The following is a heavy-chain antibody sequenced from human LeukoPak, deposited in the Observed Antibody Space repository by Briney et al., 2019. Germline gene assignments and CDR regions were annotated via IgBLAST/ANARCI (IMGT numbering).Heavy chain of an antibody. D-gene: IGHD2-2*01. CDR1: GGPFSGYY. CDR3: ASSKEYQLPHDY. V-gene: IGHV4-34*01. CDR2: INHSGST. J-gene: IGHJ4*02. Sequence: KSSETLSLTCAVYGGPFSGYYWSWIRQPPGKGLEWIGEINHSGSTNYNPSLKSRVTISVDTSKNQFSLKLSSVTAADTAVYYCASSKEYQLPHDYWGQGTLATVSS.